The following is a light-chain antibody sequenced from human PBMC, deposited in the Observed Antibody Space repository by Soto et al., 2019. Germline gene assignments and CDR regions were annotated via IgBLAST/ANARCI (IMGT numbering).Light chain of an antibody. CDR1: QSISSN. Sequence: EIVMTQSPATLSVSPGERATLSCRASQSISSNLAWYQQKPGQAPRLLMFRTSSRATGFPARFSGSGSGTEFNLTISRLEPEDFAVYYCQQYGRSSLTFGQGTKVDIK. J-gene: IGKJ4*01. V-gene: IGKV3-15*01. CDR2: RTS. CDR3: QQYGRSSLT.